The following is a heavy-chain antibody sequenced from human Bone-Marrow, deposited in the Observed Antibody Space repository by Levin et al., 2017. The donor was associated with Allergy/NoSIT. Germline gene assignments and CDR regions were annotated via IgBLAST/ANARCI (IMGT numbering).Heavy chain of an antibody. CDR2: ISWDSVSI. J-gene: IGHJ6*02. CDR1: GFTFDDYT. V-gene: IGHV3-43*01. CDR3: AKARMGNYGLDV. D-gene: IGHD1-26*01. Sequence: GESLKISCDASGFTFDDYTMHWVRQAPGKGLEWVSLISWDSVSIFYADSVKGRFTISRDNSKNSLYLQMNSLTTEDTALYYCAKARMGNYGLDVWGQGTTVTVSS.